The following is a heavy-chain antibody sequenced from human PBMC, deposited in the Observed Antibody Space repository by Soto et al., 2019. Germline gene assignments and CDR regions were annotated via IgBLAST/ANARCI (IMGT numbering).Heavy chain of an antibody. CDR3: ARDHSSSSYYYGMDV. Sequence: TSETLSLTCAVSGGSISSSNWWSWVRQPPGKGLEWIGEIYHSGSTNYNPSLKSRVTISVDKSKNQFSLKLSSVTAADTAVYYCARDHSSSSYYYGMDVWGQGTTVTVSS. CDR2: IYHSGST. J-gene: IGHJ6*02. D-gene: IGHD6-13*01. V-gene: IGHV4-4*02. CDR1: GGSISSSNW.